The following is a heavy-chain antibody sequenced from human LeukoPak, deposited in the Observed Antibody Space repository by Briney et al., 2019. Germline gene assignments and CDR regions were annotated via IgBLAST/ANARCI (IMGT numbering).Heavy chain of an antibody. Sequence: PSETLSLTCAVSGYSISSGYYWGWIRQPPGKGLEWIGSIYYSGSTHYNPSPKSRVTISVDTSKNQFSLKLNSVTAADTAVYYCARNDSSGYFDYWGQGTLVTVSS. V-gene: IGHV4-38-2*01. CDR3: ARNDSSGYFDY. J-gene: IGHJ4*02. D-gene: IGHD3-22*01. CDR2: IYYSGST. CDR1: GYSISSGYY.